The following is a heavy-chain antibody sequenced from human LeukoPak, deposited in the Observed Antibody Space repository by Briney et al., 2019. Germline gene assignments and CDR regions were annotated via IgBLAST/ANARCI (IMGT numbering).Heavy chain of an antibody. CDR2: ISYDGSNK. Sequence: PGGSLRLSCAASGFTFSSYAMHWVRQAPGKGLEWVAVISYDGSNKYYADSVKGRFTISRDNSKNTLYLQMNSLRAEDTAVYYCARDLEWLAPRDGYYYGMDVWGQGTAVTVSS. CDR3: ARDLEWLAPRDGYYYGMDV. J-gene: IGHJ6*02. CDR1: GFTFSSYA. D-gene: IGHD3-3*01. V-gene: IGHV3-30-3*01.